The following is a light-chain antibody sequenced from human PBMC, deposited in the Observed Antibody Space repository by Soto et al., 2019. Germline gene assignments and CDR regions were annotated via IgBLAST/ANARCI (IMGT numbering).Light chain of an antibody. Sequence: EIVMTQSPATLSVSPGERATLSCRASQSLSRTLAWYQQKPGQSPRLLVYGASTRATGVPARFSGSGSGTEFPLTISSLQSEDFAVYYCQQYSNGPYTFGQGTKVEIK. CDR3: QQYSNGPYT. CDR2: GAS. V-gene: IGKV3-15*01. J-gene: IGKJ2*01. CDR1: QSLSRT.